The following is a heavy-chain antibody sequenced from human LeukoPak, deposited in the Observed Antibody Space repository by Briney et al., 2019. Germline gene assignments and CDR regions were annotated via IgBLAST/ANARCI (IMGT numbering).Heavy chain of an antibody. Sequence: ASVKVSCKASGYTFTGYYMHWVRQAPGQGLEWMGWINPNSGGTNYAQKFQGRVTMTRDTSISTAYMELSRLRSDDTAVYYCARGRIMITFGGVIVMGTWGQGTLVTVSS. CDR3: ARGRIMITFGGVIVMGT. D-gene: IGHD3-16*02. CDR2: INPNSGGT. CDR1: GYTFTGYY. J-gene: IGHJ5*02. V-gene: IGHV1-2*02.